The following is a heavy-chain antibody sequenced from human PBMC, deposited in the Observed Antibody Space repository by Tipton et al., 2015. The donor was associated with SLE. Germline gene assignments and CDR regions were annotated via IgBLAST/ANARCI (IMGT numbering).Heavy chain of an antibody. Sequence: TLSLTCTVSGGSISSGDNYWSWIRQPPGKGLEWIGEINHSGSTNYNPSLKSRVTISIDTSKNQFSLKLSSVTAADTAVYFCARAGRDYWGQGTLVTVSS. D-gene: IGHD3-10*01. CDR1: GGSISSGDNY. CDR2: INHSGST. J-gene: IGHJ4*02. CDR3: ARAGRDY. V-gene: IGHV4-39*07.